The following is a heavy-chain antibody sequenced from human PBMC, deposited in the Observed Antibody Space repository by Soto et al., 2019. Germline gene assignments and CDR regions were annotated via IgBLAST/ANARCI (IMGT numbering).Heavy chain of an antibody. CDR3: ARGRDGYNSDAFDI. D-gene: IGHD5-12*01. CDR2: IWYDGSNK. CDR1: GFTFSSYG. J-gene: IGHJ3*02. V-gene: IGHV3-33*01. Sequence: QVQLVESGGGVVQPGRSLRLSCAASGFTFSSYGMHWVRQAPGKGLEWVAVIWYDGSNKYYADSVKGRFTISRDNSKNKLYLQMNSLRAEDTAVYYCARGRDGYNSDAFDIWGQGTMVTVSS.